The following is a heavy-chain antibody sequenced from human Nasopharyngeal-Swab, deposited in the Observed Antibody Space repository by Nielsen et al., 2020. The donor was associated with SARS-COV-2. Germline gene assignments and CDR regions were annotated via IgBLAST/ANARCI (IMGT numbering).Heavy chain of an antibody. CDR1: GGSFSSYY. D-gene: IGHD2-2*02. CDR2: IYYSGST. J-gene: IGHJ6*03. Sequence: SETLSLTCTVSGGSFSSYYWSWIRQPPGKGLEWIGYIYYSGSTNYNPSLKSRVTISVDTSKNQFSLKLSSVTAADTAVYYCASKDHAGYCSSTSCYTDYYYMDVWGKGTTVTVSS. CDR3: ASKDHAGYCSSTSCYTDYYYMDV. V-gene: IGHV4-59*01.